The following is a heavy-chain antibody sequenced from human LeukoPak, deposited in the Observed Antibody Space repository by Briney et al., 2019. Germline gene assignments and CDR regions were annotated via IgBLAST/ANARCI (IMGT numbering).Heavy chain of an antibody. CDR1: GFTFSSYA. CDR3: AKECGGDCYSDY. CDR2: ISYDGSNK. D-gene: IGHD2-21*02. J-gene: IGHJ4*02. V-gene: IGHV3-30-3*01. Sequence: GGSLRLSCAASGFTFSSYAMHWVRQAPGKGLEWVAVISYDGSNKYYADSVKGRFTISRDNSKNTLYLQMNSLRAEDTAVYYCAKECGGDCYSDYWGQGTLVTVSS.